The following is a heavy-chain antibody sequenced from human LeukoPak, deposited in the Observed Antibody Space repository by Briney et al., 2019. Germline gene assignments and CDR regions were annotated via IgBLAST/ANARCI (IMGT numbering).Heavy chain of an antibody. J-gene: IGHJ4*02. CDR2: IIPIIDIA. Sequence: SVWVSCKASGGTSRNYAISWVRQAPGQGLEWMGRIIPIIDIAKYAQKLQGRVTISADQSTSTVYMDLSSLTLDDTAVYYCAREPTRRCSSRSCPFEDCGQGTRVTVSS. D-gene: IGHD2-2*01. V-gene: IGHV1-69*04. CDR3: AREPTRRCSSRSCPFED. CDR1: GGTSRNYA.